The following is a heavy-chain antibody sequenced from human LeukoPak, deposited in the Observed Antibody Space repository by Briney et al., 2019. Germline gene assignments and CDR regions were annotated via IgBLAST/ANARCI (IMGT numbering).Heavy chain of an antibody. J-gene: IGHJ5*02. CDR3: AREVAAAGTRWFDP. CDR2: IYTSGST. CDR1: GGSISSYY. V-gene: IGHV4-4*07. Sequence: SETLSLTCTVSGGSISSYYWSWIRQPGGKGLEWIGRIYTSGSTNYSPSLKSRVTMSVDTSKNQFSLTLSSVTAADTAVYYCAREVAAAGTRWFDPWGQGTLVTVSS. D-gene: IGHD6-13*01.